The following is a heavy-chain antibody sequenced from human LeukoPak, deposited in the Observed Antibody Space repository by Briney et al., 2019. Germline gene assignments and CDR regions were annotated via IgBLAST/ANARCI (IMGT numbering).Heavy chain of an antibody. V-gene: IGHV3-33*06. CDR1: GFTFSSYG. J-gene: IGHJ1*01. CDR2: IWYDGSNK. D-gene: IGHD3-22*01. CDR3: AKDLSFAYYDSSGVLCQH. Sequence: GGSLRLTCAASGFTFSSYGMHWVRQAPGKGLEWVAVIWYDGSNKYYADSVKGRFTISRDNSKNTLYLQMNSLRAEDTAVYYCAKDLSFAYYDSSGVLCQHWGHGTLVTVSS.